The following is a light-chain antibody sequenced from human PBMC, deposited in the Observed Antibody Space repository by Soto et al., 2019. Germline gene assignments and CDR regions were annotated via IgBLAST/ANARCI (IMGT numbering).Light chain of an antibody. CDR1: QSVSGN. CDR3: QQYNNWTLT. J-gene: IGKJ4*01. Sequence: EIVMTQSPATLSVSPGERATLSCRASQSVSGNLAWYQQKPGQPPRLLIYGASTRATGIPARFSGSGSETEFTLTISSLQSEDFAVYSCQQYNNWTLTFGGGTKVEIK. CDR2: GAS. V-gene: IGKV3-15*01.